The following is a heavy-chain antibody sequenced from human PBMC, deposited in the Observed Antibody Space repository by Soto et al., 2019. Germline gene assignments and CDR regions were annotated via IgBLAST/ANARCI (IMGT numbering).Heavy chain of an antibody. J-gene: IGHJ6*02. CDR2: ISDGGSYT. Sequence: RLSCVASGFIFSDYYMAWIRRAPGKGLEWVSYISDGGSYTNHGNSVRGRVSVSRDDARNSLYLQINNLRVEDTGVYYCARAPGAVNSYAGVDVWGQGTTVTVSS. V-gene: IGHV3-11*05. CDR3: ARAPGAVNSYAGVDV. CDR1: GFIFSDYY. D-gene: IGHD6-19*01.